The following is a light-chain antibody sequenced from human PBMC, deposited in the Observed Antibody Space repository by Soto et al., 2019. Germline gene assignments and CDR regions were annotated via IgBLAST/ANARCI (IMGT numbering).Light chain of an antibody. CDR1: QTISTY. V-gene: IGKV1-39*01. CDR2: DAS. CDR3: QQYNSYSPWT. Sequence: DIQMTQSPSSLSASVGDRVTITCRASQTISTYLNWYQQKPGKAPRLLIYDASSLLSGVPSRFSGSGSGTDFTLTIASLQPEDFSTYYCQQYNSYSPWTFGQGTKVEIK. J-gene: IGKJ1*01.